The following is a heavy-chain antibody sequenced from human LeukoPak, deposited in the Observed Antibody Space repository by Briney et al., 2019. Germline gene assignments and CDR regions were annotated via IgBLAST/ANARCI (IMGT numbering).Heavy chain of an antibody. D-gene: IGHD2-21*01. CDR1: GFTFSSYS. CDR2: IYSGGNT. V-gene: IGHV3-53*01. J-gene: IGHJ4*02. CDR3: ARGRPYFDY. Sequence: GGSLRLSCAASGFTFSSYSMSWVRQAPGKGLEWVSVIYSGGNTYYADSVKGRFTISRDSSKNTPYLQMNSLRAEDTAVYYCARGRPYFDYWGQGTLVTVSS.